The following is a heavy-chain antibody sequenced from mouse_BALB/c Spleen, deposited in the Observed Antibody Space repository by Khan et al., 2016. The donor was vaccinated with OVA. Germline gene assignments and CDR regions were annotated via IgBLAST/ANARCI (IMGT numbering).Heavy chain of an antibody. CDR1: GFTFTDYY. CDR3: ARGYCYAMDY. D-gene: IGHD1-1*01. CDR2: IRNKANGYTT. V-gene: IGHV7-3*02. Sequence: EVELVESGGGLVQPGGSLRLSCATSGFTFTDYYMSWVRQPPGKALEWLGFIRNKANGYTTEYSASVKGRFTISRDNSQSILYLQMNTLRAEDSATYYCARGYCYAMDYWGQGTSVTVSS. J-gene: IGHJ4*01.